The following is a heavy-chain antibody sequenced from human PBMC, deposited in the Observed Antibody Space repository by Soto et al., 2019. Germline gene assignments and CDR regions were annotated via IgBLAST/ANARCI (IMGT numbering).Heavy chain of an antibody. V-gene: IGHV4-61*01. D-gene: IGHD6-6*01. CDR2: IYYSGST. J-gene: IGHJ6*02. Sequence: PSETLSLTCTVSGGSVSSGSYYWSWIRQPPGKGLEWIGYIYYSGSTNYNPSPKSRVTISVDTSKNQFSLKLSSVTAADTAVYYCARQSSIAAPLGYYGMDVWGQGTTVTVSS. CDR1: GGSVSSGSYY. CDR3: ARQSSIAAPLGYYGMDV.